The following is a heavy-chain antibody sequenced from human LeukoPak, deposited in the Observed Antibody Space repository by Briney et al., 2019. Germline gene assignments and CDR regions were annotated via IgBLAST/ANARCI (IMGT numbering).Heavy chain of an antibody. CDR2: IIPIFGTA. Sequence: SVKVSCKASGGTFSSYAISWVRQAPGQGLEWMGGIIPIFGTANYAQKLQGRVTITADESTSTAYMELSSLRSEDTAVYYCAREGYCGGDCWGGYFDYWGQGTLVTVSS. CDR3: AREGYCGGDCWGGYFDY. J-gene: IGHJ4*02. D-gene: IGHD2-21*01. V-gene: IGHV1-69*01. CDR1: GGTFSSYA.